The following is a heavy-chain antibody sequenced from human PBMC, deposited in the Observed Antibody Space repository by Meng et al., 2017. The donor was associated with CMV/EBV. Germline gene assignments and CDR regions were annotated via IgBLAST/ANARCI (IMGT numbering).Heavy chain of an antibody. J-gene: IGHJ5*02. D-gene: IGHD3-10*01. V-gene: IGHV2-70D*14. CDR1: GFSLSTRGMR. Sequence: SGPTLVKPTQTLTLTCTFSGFSLSTRGMRVSWIRQPPGTAREWLALIDWDDDKFYSTSLKTRLTISKDTSKNQVVLTMTNMDPVDTATYYCAKEVVRGENWFDPWGQGTLVTVSS. CDR2: IDWDDDK. CDR3: AKEVVRGENWFDP.